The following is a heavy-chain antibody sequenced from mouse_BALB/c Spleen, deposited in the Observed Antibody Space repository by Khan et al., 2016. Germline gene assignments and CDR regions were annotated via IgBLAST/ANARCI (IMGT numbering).Heavy chain of an antibody. CDR3: ARSGPYWCFDV. J-gene: IGHJ1*01. V-gene: IGHV2-2*02. CDR2: IWGGGST. CDR1: GFSLTTYG. Sequence: QVQLKQSGPGLVQPSQSLSLTCTVSGFSLTTYGVHWVRQSPGKGLEWLGVIWGGGSTDYNAAFMSRLSIRKDDSKSQVFVKMNSLQGNDTAIFYCARSGPYWCFDVWGEGTTVTVSS.